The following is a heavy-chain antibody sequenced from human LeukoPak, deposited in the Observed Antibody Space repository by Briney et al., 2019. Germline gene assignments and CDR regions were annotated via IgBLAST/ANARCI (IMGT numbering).Heavy chain of an antibody. CDR2: ISAYNGNT. Sequence: GASVKVSCMSSGYTFTSYGISWVRQAPGQGLEWMGWISAYNGNTNYAQKLQGRVTMTTDTSTSTAYMELRSLRSDDTAVYYCARDLPLVVAATAYYYYGMDVWGQGTTVTVSS. CDR3: ARDLPLVVAATAYYYYGMDV. CDR1: GYTFTSYG. D-gene: IGHD2-15*01. V-gene: IGHV1-18*01. J-gene: IGHJ6*02.